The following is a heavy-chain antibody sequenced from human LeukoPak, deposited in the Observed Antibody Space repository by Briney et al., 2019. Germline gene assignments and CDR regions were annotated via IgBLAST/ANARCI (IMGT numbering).Heavy chain of an antibody. CDR3: ARDQTDY. J-gene: IGHJ4*02. Sequence: RSGGSLRLSCAASGFTFSNAWMSWVRQAPGKGLEWVGRIKSKTDGGTTDYAAPVKGRFTISRDDSKNTLYLQMNSLRAEDTAVYYCARDQTDYWGQGTLVTVSS. CDR2: IKSKTDGGTT. CDR1: GFTFSNAW. V-gene: IGHV3-15*01.